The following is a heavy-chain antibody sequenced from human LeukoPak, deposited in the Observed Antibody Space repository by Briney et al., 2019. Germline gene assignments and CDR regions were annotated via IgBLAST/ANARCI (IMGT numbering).Heavy chain of an antibody. CDR1: GFAFNDYA. CDR2: ITWNSARV. V-gene: IGHV3-9*03. CDR3: AKGLGIASLIVDALDM. D-gene: IGHD1-26*01. Sequence: GRSLRLSCAASGFAFNDYAMHWVRQVPGKGLEWVSGITWNSARVLYADSVKGRFTISRDNAKKSLYLQMDSLKTKDMALYYCAKGLGIASLIVDALDMWGQGTMVTVSS. J-gene: IGHJ3*02.